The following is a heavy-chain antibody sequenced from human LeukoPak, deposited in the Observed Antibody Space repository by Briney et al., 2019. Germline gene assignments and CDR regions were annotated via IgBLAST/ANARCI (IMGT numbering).Heavy chain of an antibody. CDR3: ATEGIVRGVPDAFDL. CDR2: IKQDGIEK. CDR1: GFTFSSYW. Sequence: GGSLRLSCAASGFTFSSYWMDWVRQVRGKGREWVANIKQDGIEKYFVGSVKGRFDIPRENAKNSLYLQMNSLRVEDTAVYYCATEGIVRGVPDAFDLWGQGKMVTVSS. J-gene: IGHJ3*01. V-gene: IGHV3-7*01. D-gene: IGHD3-10*01.